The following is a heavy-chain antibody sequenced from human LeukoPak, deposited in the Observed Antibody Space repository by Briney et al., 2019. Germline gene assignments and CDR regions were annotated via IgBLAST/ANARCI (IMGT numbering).Heavy chain of an antibody. D-gene: IGHD3-10*01. J-gene: IGHJ3*02. V-gene: IGHV3-53*01. CDR2: IYSDGRT. Sequence: PGGSLRLSCAASGFTVSTNYMSWVPQAPGKGLEWVSVIYSDGRTYYADSVKGRFTISRDNSKNTLYLQMNSLRAEDTAVYYCARDSGRFDVFDIWGQGTMVTVSS. CDR1: GFTVSTNY. CDR3: ARDSGRFDVFDI.